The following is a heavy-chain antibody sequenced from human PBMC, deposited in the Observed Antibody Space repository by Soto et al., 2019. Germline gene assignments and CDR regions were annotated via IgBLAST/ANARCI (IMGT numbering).Heavy chain of an antibody. Sequence: GLEWVSFITSKRYGGRPEYAASVKGRFTISRDDSTSVAYLQMNSLRSDDTAIYYCSRPPRNNWGPPFDFWGQGTMVTVS. CDR2: ITSKRYGGRP. V-gene: IGHV3-49*02. D-gene: IGHD3-16*01. J-gene: IGHJ4*02. CDR3: SRPPRNNWGPPFDF.